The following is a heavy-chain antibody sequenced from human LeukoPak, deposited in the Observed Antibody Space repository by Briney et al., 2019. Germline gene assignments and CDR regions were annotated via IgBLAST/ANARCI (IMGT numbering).Heavy chain of an antibody. D-gene: IGHD6-13*01. Sequence: GGSLRLSCAASEFTFSSYSMNWVRQAPGRGLEWISYISSSSSTIYYADSVKGRFTISRDNAKNSLYLQMNSLRAEDTAVYYCARGQSSSSWKLFDYWGQGTLVTVSS. CDR2: ISSSSSTI. J-gene: IGHJ4*02. V-gene: IGHV3-48*04. CDR1: EFTFSSYS. CDR3: ARGQSSSSWKLFDY.